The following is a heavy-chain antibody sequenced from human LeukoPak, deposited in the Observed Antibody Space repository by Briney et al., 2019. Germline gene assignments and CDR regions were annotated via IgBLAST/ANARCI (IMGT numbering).Heavy chain of an antibody. D-gene: IGHD2-2*02. CDR1: GFTFNSYG. CDR3: AREDDCSSTSCYKIDY. J-gene: IGHJ4*02. CDR2: IRYDGSNK. Sequence: GGSLRLSCAASGFTFNSYGMHWVRQAPGKGLEWVAFIRYDGSNKYYADSVKGRFTISRDNSKNTLYLQMNSLRAEDTAVYYCAREDDCSSTSCYKIDYWGQGTLVTVSS. V-gene: IGHV3-30*02.